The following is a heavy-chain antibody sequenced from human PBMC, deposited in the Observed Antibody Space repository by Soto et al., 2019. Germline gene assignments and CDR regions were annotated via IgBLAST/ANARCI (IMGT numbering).Heavy chain of an antibody. Sequence: DVQLLESGGGLVEPGGSLRLSCAASGFRFRSYAMSWVRQTPGRGLEWISGINGGGDGRYYADSVKGRFAISRDNSNNTLYLRMDCLRVDDTAVYYCAKDASLEFFFPLEYWGQGALVTVSS. D-gene: IGHD3-16*01. J-gene: IGHJ4*02. CDR2: INGGGDGR. V-gene: IGHV3-23*01. CDR3: AKDASLEFFFPLEY. CDR1: GFRFRSYA.